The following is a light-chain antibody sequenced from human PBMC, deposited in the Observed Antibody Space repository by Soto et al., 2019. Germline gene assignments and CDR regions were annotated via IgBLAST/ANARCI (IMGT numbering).Light chain of an antibody. Sequence: QSALAQPASVSGSPGQSITISCTGTSSDVGAYNFVSWHQQHPGKAPKLMIYNVYDRPSGISYRFSGSKSGNTASLTISGLQGEDEADYYCSAYTVSRTYGFGTGTKVT. J-gene: IGLJ1*01. CDR1: SSDVGAYNF. CDR2: NVY. CDR3: SAYTVSRTYG. V-gene: IGLV2-14*03.